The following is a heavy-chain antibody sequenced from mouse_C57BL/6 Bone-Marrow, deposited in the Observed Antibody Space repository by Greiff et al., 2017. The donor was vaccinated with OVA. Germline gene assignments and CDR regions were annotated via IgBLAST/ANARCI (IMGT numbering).Heavy chain of an antibody. D-gene: IGHD4-1*01. CDR1: GFTFSSYA. CDR3: ARPNWVAWFAY. V-gene: IGHV5-4*03. CDR2: ISDGGSYT. J-gene: IGHJ3*01. Sequence: EVKLVESGGGLVKPGGSLKLSCAASGFTFSSYAMSWVRQTPEKRLEWVATISDGGSYTYYPDNVKGRFTISRDNAKNNLYLQMSNLKSEDTAMYYCARPNWVAWFAYWGQGTLVTVSA.